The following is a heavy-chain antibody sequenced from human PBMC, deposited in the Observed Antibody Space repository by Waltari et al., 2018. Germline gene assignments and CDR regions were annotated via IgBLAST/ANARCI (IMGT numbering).Heavy chain of an antibody. CDR2: IWYDGSNK. J-gene: IGHJ4*02. CDR3: ARDSGSYYRHLVRSFDY. CDR1: GFTFSSYG. V-gene: IGHV3-33*01. Sequence: QVQLVESGGGVVQPVRSLRLSCAAYGFTFSSYGMHWARNAPGKGLEWVAVIWYDGSNKYYADSVKGRFTISRDNSKNTLYLQMNSLRAEDTAVYYCARDSGSYYRHLVRSFDYWGQGTLVTVSS. D-gene: IGHD1-26*01.